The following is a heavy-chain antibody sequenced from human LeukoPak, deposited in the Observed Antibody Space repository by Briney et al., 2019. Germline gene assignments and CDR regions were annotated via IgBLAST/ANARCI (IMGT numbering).Heavy chain of an antibody. V-gene: IGHV4-34*01. CDR1: GGSFSGYY. CDR3: ARELELRY. CDR2: INDSGSI. Sequence: SETLSLTCAVYGGSFSGYYWSWIRQPPGKGLEWIGEINDSGSINYNPSLKSRVTISVDRSKNQFSLKLSSVTAADTAVYYCARELELRYWGQGTPVTVSS. J-gene: IGHJ4*02. D-gene: IGHD1-7*01.